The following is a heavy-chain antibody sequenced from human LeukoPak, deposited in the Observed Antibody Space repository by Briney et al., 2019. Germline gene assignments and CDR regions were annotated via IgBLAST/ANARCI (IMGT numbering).Heavy chain of an antibody. V-gene: IGHV3-15*01. CDR2: IKSKTDGRTT. CDR3: TTLYYDILTGYYWGY. CDR1: GLTFSNAW. Sequence: PGGSLRLSCAASGLTFSNAWISWVRQAPGKGLEWVGRIKSKTDGRTTDYAAPVKGRFTISRDDSKNTLYLQMNSLKTEDTAVYYCTTLYYDILTGYYWGYWGQGTLVTVSS. D-gene: IGHD3-9*01. J-gene: IGHJ4*02.